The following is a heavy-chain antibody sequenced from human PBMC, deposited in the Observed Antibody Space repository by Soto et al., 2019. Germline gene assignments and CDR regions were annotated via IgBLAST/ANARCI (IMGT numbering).Heavy chain of an antibody. CDR1: GYTFSSYD. CDR2: INPSGDRT. V-gene: IGHV1-46*01. J-gene: IGHJ4*02. Sequence: ASLKVSCKAYGYTFSSYDMHWVRQAPVQGLEWMGMINPSGDRTSYAQKFQGRVTMTRDTSTSTVYMELSSLRSEDTAVYFCARSAAGPKYYFDYWGQGTRVTVSS. CDR3: ARSAAGPKYYFDY. D-gene: IGHD6-13*01.